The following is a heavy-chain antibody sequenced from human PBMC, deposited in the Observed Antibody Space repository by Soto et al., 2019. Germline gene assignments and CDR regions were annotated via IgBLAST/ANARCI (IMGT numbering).Heavy chain of an antibody. CDR2: ISAYNGNT. J-gene: IGHJ4*02. CDR3: ARDSPDRYCSGGSCYTLDY. CDR1: GYTFTSYG. Sequence: GASVKVSCKASGYTFTSYGISWVRQAPGQGLEWMGWISAYNGNTNYAQKLQGRVTMTTDTSTSTAYMELRSLRSDDTAVYYCARDSPDRYCSGGSCYTLDYWGQGTLVTVSS. D-gene: IGHD2-15*01. V-gene: IGHV1-18*01.